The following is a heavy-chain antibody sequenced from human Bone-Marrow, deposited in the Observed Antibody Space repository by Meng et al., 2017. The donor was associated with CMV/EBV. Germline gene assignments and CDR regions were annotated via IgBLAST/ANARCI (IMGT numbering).Heavy chain of an antibody. CDR3: ARGNGGTSDYYYYGMDV. V-gene: IGHV4-39*07. CDR1: GGSISSGDYY. Sequence: GSLRLSCTVSGGSISSGDYYWSWIRQPPGKGLEWIGSIYYSGSTYYNPSLKSRVTISVDTSKNQFSLKLSSVTAADTAVYYCARGNGGTSDYYYYGMDVWGQGTTVTVSS. D-gene: IGHD1-14*01. CDR2: IYYSGST. J-gene: IGHJ6*02.